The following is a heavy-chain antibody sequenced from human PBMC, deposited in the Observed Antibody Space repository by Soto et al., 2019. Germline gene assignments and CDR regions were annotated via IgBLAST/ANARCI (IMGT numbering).Heavy chain of an antibody. CDR3: AKEESAAGTGSFDY. CDR1: GFTFSSYA. Sequence: EVQLLESGGGLVQPGGSLRLSCAASGFTFSSYAMSWVRQAPGKGLEWVSGISGSGGRTYYADSVKGRFTIPRDNSKKTLYLQMNSLRAEDTAVYYCAKEESAAGTGSFDYWGQGTLVTVSS. CDR2: ISGSGGRT. D-gene: IGHD6-13*01. V-gene: IGHV3-23*01. J-gene: IGHJ4*02.